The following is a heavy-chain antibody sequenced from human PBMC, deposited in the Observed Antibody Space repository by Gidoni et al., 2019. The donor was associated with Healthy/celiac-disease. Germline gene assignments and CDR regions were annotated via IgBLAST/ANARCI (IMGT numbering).Heavy chain of an antibody. CDR1: GFTFSSYG. CDR2: IWYDGSNK. D-gene: IGHD6-19*01. Sequence: GFTFSSYGMHWVRQAPGKGLEWVAVIWYDGSNKYYADSVKGRFTISRDNSKNTLYLQMNSLRAEDTAVYYCARDLGIAVAGLLGMDVWGQGTTVTVSS. CDR3: ARDLGIAVAGLLGMDV. V-gene: IGHV3-33*01. J-gene: IGHJ6*02.